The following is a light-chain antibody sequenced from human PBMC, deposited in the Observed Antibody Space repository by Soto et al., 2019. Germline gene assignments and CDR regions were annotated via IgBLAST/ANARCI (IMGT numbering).Light chain of an antibody. CDR2: DVS. V-gene: IGLV2-11*01. Sequence: QSVLTQPPSVSAAPGQKVTISCSGTSSDVGYYNYVSWYQQHPGKAPKLMIYDVSKRPSGVPDRFSGSKSGNTASLTISGLQAEDEADYYCCSYAGSYTLAFGGGTKVTVL. CDR1: SSDVGYYNY. J-gene: IGLJ2*01. CDR3: CSYAGSYTLA.